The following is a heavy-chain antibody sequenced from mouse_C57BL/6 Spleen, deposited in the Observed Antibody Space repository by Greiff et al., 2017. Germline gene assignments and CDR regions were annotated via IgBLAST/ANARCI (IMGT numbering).Heavy chain of an antibody. D-gene: IGHD2-3*01. CDR3: ARWYDGYYGAMDD. CDR1: GYTFTDYN. V-gene: IGHV1-22*01. J-gene: IGHJ4*01. CDR2: INPNNGGT. Sequence: EVQLQQSGPELVKPGASVKMSCKASGYTFTDYNMHWVKQSHGKSLEWIGYINPNNGGTSYNQKFKGKATLTVNKSSSTAYMELRSLTSEDSAVYYCARWYDGYYGAMDDWGQGTSVTVSS.